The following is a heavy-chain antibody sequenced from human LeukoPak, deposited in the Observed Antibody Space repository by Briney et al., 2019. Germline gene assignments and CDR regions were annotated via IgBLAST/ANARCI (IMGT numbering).Heavy chain of an antibody. Sequence: SETLSLTCTVSGGSISSYYWSWIRRPPGKGLEWIGYIYYSGSTNYNPSLKSRVTISVDTSKNQFSLKLSSVTAADTAVYYCARARWDVDTAMVIKYYFDYWGQGTLVTVSS. CDR2: IYYSGST. J-gene: IGHJ4*02. CDR3: ARARWDVDTAMVIKYYFDY. V-gene: IGHV4-59*01. CDR1: GGSISSYY. D-gene: IGHD5-18*01.